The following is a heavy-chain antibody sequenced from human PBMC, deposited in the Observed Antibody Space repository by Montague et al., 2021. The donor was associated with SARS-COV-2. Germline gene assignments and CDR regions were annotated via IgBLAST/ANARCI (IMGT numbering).Heavy chain of an antibody. V-gene: IGHV4-4*07. CDR2: IYTGGYV. J-gene: IGHJ2*01. Sequence: SETLSLTCSVSGDSISRYYWSWIRQSDGKGLEWIGRIYTGGYVYYNPALQSRVSMSVDTSKSQVSLNVTPVTAADTAVYYCARAIWHLDVWGRGILVTVSS. CDR3: ARAIWHLDV. CDR1: GDSISRYY.